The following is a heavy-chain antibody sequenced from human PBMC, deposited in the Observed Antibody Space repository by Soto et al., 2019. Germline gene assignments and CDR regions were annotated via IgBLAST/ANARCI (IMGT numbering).Heavy chain of an antibody. Sequence: GGSLRLSCAASGFTFNRFNMNWVRQAPGKWLEWVSYISGSSTSIYYADSVKGRFTISRDNSKDTLYLQMNSLRAEYTAIYYCAKASVWYPYFDSWGQGTLVTVS. CDR3: AKASVWYPYFDS. J-gene: IGHJ4*02. V-gene: IGHV3-48*01. CDR1: GFTFNRFN. D-gene: IGHD6-13*01. CDR2: ISGSSTSI.